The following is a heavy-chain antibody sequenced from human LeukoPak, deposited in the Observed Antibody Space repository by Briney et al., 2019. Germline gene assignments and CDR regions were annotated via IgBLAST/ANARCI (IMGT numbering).Heavy chain of an antibody. CDR2: IYCSGST. CDR1: GGSISSYY. V-gene: IGHV4-59*08. J-gene: IGHJ4*02. D-gene: IGHD5-24*01. CDR3: ARLAGGLQDY. Sequence: PSETLSLTCTVSGGSISSYYWSWIRQPPGKGLEWTGYIYCSGSTNYNPSLKSRVTISVDTSKNQFSLKLSSVTAADTAVYYCARLAGGLQDYWGQGTLVTVSS.